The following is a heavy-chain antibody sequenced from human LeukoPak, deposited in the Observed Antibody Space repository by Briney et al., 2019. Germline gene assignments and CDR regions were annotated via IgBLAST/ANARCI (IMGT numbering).Heavy chain of an antibody. CDR1: GGSFSGYY. Sequence: SETLSLTCAVYGGSFSGYYWSWIRQPPGKGLEWIGEINHSGSTNYDPSLKSRVTISVDTSKNQFSLKLSFVTAADTAVYYCARSYSSGYYYVLYYFDYWGQGTPVTVSS. J-gene: IGHJ4*02. D-gene: IGHD3-22*01. V-gene: IGHV4-34*01. CDR2: INHSGST. CDR3: ARSYSSGYYYVLYYFDY.